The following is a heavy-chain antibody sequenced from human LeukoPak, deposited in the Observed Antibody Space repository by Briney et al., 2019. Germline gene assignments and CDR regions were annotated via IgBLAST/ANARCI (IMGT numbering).Heavy chain of an antibody. CDR3: VRDPDALDF. CDR1: GFTFSGYS. Sequence: GGSLILSCAASGFTFSGYSMNWVRQAPGKGLEWVAYIRSSGSPIYYADSVKGRFTISRDNAKNSLYLQMNSLRDEDTAVYYCVRDPDALDFWGQGTPVTVSS. J-gene: IGHJ4*02. CDR2: IRSSGSPI. V-gene: IGHV3-48*02.